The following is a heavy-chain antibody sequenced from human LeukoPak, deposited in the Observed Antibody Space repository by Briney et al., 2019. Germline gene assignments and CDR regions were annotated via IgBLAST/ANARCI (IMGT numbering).Heavy chain of an antibody. CDR3: ARGPYFGTGYYY. V-gene: IGHV4-34*01. Sequence: SETLSLTCAVYGGSFSGYYWSWIRQPPGKGLEWIGEINHSGSTNYNPPLKSRVTISVDTSKNQFSLKLSSVTAADTAVYYCARGPYFGTGYYYWGQGTLVTVSS. D-gene: IGHD3/OR15-3a*01. CDR2: INHSGST. CDR1: GGSFSGYY. J-gene: IGHJ4*02.